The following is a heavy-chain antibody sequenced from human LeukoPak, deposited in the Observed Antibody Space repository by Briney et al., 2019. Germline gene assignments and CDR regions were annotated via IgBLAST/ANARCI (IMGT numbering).Heavy chain of an antibody. CDR1: GYTFTIYY. J-gene: IGHJ4*02. CDR3: AREISSSSGRAFDY. V-gene: IGHV1-46*01. CDR2: INPSGGST. D-gene: IGHD6-6*01. Sequence: ASVNVSYKASGYTFTIYYMHWVRQAPGQGREWMGIINPSGGSTSYAQKFQGRVTMTRDMSTSTVYMELSSLRSEDTAVYYCAREISSSSGRAFDYWGQGTLVTVSS.